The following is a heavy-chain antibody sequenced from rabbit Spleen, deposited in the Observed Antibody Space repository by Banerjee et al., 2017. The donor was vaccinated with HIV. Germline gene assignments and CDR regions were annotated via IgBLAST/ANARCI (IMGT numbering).Heavy chain of an antibody. Sequence: QEQLVESGGGLVQPEGSLTLTCKASGFSLSNNYVMCWVRQAPGKGLEWIACIDIGSSGFTYFASWAKGRFTISKTSSTTVTLQMTSLTAADTATYFCARNYVNAFDPWGPGTLVTVS. CDR2: IDIGSSGFT. D-gene: IGHD1-1*01. CDR3: ARNYVNAFDP. V-gene: IGHV1S45*01. J-gene: IGHJ2*01. CDR1: GFSLSNNYV.